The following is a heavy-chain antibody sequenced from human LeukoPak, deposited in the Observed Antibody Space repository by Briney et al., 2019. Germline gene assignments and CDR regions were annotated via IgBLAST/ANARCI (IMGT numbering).Heavy chain of an antibody. J-gene: IGHJ6*03. CDR3: ARDRRIAAAGTDPYYYYYYMDV. D-gene: IGHD6-13*01. Sequence: SVKVSCKPSGGTFSSYAISWVRQAPGQGLEWMGGFVPIFGTANYAQKFQGRVTITADESTSTAYMELSSLRSEDTAVYYCARDRRIAAAGTDPYYYYYYMDVWGKGTTVTVSS. CDR2: FVPIFGTA. CDR1: GGTFSSYA. V-gene: IGHV1-69*01.